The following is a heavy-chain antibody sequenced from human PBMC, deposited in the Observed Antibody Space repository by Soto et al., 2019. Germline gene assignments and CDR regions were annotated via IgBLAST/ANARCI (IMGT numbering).Heavy chain of an antibody. J-gene: IGHJ4*02. V-gene: IGHV3-23*01. D-gene: IGHD3-9*01. CDR3: VKDRTEYTDILTACYVPTLDY. CDR2: ISGSGGTT. Sequence: PGWSLRLSCAASGFTFNYYAMTWVRQAPGKGLEWVSVISGSGGTTYHADSVKGRFTISRDNSRNTLFLQMNSLRAEDTAVYYSVKDRTEYTDILTACYVPTLDYWCQGTRVTVSA. CDR1: GFTFNYYA.